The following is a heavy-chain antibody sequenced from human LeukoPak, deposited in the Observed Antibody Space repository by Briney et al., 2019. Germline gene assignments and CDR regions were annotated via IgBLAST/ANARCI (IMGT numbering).Heavy chain of an antibody. Sequence: GGSLRLSCAASGFPFSGYWMHWVRQAPGKGLVWVSRIDDDGAGTTYADSVKGRFTISRDNAKNTLYLQMNSLRVEDTAVYYCARGASDYDAWGQGTLVTVSS. V-gene: IGHV3-74*01. CDR3: ARGASDYDA. J-gene: IGHJ5*02. CDR1: GFPFSGYW. D-gene: IGHD5-12*01. CDR2: IDDDGAGT.